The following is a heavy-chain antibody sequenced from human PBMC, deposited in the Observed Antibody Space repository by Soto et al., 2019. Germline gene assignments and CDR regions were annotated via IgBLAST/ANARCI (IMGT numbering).Heavy chain of an antibody. V-gene: IGHV1-46*01. CDR3: ARRLGYYDSSGYYFDY. D-gene: IGHD3-22*01. CDR2: INPSGGST. Sequence: SVKVSCKASGYTFTSYYMHWVRQAPVQGLEWMGIINPSGGSTSYAQKFQGRVTMTRDTSTSTVYMELSSLRSEDTAVYYCARRLGYYDSSGYYFDYWGQGTLVTVSS. J-gene: IGHJ4*02. CDR1: GYTFTSYY.